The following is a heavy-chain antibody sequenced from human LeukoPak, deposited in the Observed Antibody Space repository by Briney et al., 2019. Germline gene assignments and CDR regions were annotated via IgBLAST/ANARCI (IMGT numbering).Heavy chain of an antibody. CDR1: GGSISSYY. Sequence: SETLSLTCTVSGGSISSYYWSWIRQPPGKGLEWIGYIYTSGSTNYNRSLKSRVTISVDTSKNQFSLKLSSVTAADTAVYYCARRYDILRADAFDIWGQGTMVTVSS. CDR2: IYTSGST. CDR3: ARRYDILRADAFDI. V-gene: IGHV4-4*09. D-gene: IGHD3-9*01. J-gene: IGHJ3*02.